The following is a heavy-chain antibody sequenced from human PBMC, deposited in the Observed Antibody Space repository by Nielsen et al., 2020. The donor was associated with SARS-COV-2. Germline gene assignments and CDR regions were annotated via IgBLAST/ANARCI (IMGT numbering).Heavy chain of an antibody. J-gene: IGHJ3*01. V-gene: IGHV3-7*01. CDR2: IKQDGSEK. CDR3: ARDWSRAFDV. Sequence: GESLKISCTASGFTFNNYAIHWVRQTPGKGLEWVAKIKQDGSEKYYVDSVKGRFTISRDNAKNSMSLQMNSLRVEDTAVYYCARDWSRAFDVWGQGTMVTVSS. CDR1: GFTFNNYA.